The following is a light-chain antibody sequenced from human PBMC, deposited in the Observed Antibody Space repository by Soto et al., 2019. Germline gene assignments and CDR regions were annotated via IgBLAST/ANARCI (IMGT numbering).Light chain of an antibody. V-gene: IGKV2-28*01. J-gene: IGKJ1*01. Sequence: EIVVTQSPLSLPVILGEPASISCRSSQSLLHSNGFNYLDWYLQRPGQSPQLLIYMASSRASGVPDRFSGSGSGTDFTLTITRVEAEDVGIYYCMQAVQTPWSFXQGTKADIK. CDR2: MAS. CDR1: QSLLHSNGFNY. CDR3: MQAVQTPWS.